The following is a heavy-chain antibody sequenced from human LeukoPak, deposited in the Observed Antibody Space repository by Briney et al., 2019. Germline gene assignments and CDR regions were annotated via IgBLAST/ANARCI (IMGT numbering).Heavy chain of an antibody. CDR2: ISWNSGSI. CDR1: GFTFDDYA. J-gene: IGHJ4*02. CDR3: ANASIALFSCRRFDY. V-gene: IGHV3-9*01. Sequence: TGGSLRLSCAASGFTFDDYAMHWVRQAPGKGLEWVSGISWNSGSIGYADSVKGRFTISRDNAKNSLYLQMNSLRAEDTALYYCANASIALFSCRRFDYWGQGTLVTVFS. D-gene: IGHD2-15*01.